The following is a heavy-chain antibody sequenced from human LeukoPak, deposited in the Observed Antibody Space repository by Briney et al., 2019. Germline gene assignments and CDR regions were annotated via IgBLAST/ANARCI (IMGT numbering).Heavy chain of an antibody. Sequence: WASVKVSCKASGGTFSSYAISWVRQAPGQGLEWMGGIIPIFGTANYAQKFQGRVTITADESTSTAYMELSSLRSEDTAVYYCARGRYDSSGYLAYWGQRTLVTVSS. J-gene: IGHJ4*02. CDR3: ARGRYDSSGYLAY. D-gene: IGHD3-22*01. V-gene: IGHV1-69*13. CDR1: GGTFSSYA. CDR2: IIPIFGTA.